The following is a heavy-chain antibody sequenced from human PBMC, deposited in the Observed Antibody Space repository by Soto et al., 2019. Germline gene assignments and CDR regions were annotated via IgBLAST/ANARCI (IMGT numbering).Heavy chain of an antibody. V-gene: IGHV4-30-4*01. D-gene: IGHD1-26*01. CDR1: GGSISSGDYY. CDR2: IYYSGST. J-gene: IGHJ4*02. CDR3: ARDGRSGSYSFDY. Sequence: PSETLSLTCTVSGGSISSGDYYWSWIRQPPGKGLEWIGYIYYSGSTYHNPSLKSRVTISVDTSKNQFSLKLSSVTAADTAVYYCARDGRSGSYSFDYWGQGTLVTVSS.